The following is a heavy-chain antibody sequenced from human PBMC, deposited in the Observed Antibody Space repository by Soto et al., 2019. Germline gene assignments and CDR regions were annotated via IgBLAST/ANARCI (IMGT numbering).Heavy chain of an antibody. CDR2: IYYSGST. D-gene: IGHD3-3*01. CDR3: ARHTIFGVVTFDY. V-gene: IGHV4-30-4*01. Sequence: SETLSLTCTVSGGSISSGDYYCRWIRQPPGKGLEWIGYIYYSGSTYYNPSLKSRVTISVDTTKNQFSLKLSSVTAADTAVYYCARHTIFGVVTFDYWGQGTLVTVYS. CDR1: GGSISSGDYY. J-gene: IGHJ4*02.